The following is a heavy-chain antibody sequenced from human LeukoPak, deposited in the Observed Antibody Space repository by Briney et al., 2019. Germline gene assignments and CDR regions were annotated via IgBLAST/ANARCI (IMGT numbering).Heavy chain of an antibody. CDR3: ARESYGSVPFDI. V-gene: IGHV3-21*01. D-gene: IGHD3-10*01. CDR2: ISSSSYI. J-gene: IGHJ3*02. CDR1: GFTFSSYS. Sequence: GGSLRLSCAASGFTFSSYSMNWVRQAPGKGLEWVSSISSSSYIYYADSVKGRFTISRDNAKNSLYLQMNSLRAEDTAVYYCARESYGSVPFDIWGQGTMVTVSS.